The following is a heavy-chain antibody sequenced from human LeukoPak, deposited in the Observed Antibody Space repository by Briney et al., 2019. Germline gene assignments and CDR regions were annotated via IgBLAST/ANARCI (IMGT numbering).Heavy chain of an antibody. CDR3: ARRNDFWSGYYAFDY. V-gene: IGHV5-51*01. D-gene: IGHD3-3*01. J-gene: IGHJ4*02. CDR1: GYSFTSYW. Sequence: HGESLKISCKGSGYSFTSYWIGWVRQMSGKGLEWMGIIYPGDSDTRYSPSFQGQVTISADKSISTAYLQWSSLKASDTAMYYCARRNDFWSGYYAFDYWGQGTLVTVSS. CDR2: IYPGDSDT.